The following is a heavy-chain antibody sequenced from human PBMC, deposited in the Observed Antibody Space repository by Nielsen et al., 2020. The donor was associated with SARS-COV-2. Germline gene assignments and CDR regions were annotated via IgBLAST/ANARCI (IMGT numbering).Heavy chain of an antibody. CDR2: ISYDGSNK. D-gene: IGHD3-10*01. V-gene: IGHV3-30*18. Sequence: WIRQPPGKGLEWVAVISYDGSNKYYADSVKGRFTISRDNSKNTLYLQMNSLRAEDTAVYYCAKEIQYYYGSGSYYSGMDVWGQGTTVTVSS. CDR3: AKEIQYYYGSGSYYSGMDV. J-gene: IGHJ6*02.